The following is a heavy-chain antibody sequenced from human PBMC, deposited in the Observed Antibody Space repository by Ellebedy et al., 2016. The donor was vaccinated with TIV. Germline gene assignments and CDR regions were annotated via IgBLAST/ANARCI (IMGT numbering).Heavy chain of an antibody. J-gene: IGHJ4*02. CDR1: RYTFRHYF. V-gene: IGHV1-46*01. Sequence: AASVTVSCKASRYTFRHYFLHWVRQAAGQGLDGMGVINPIGGEPRYAPKFQGRVTLTTDTSPNAVYMELSTLTSEDTAVYYCGRATRRYFDVVTGYGLVDFWGLGTLVAVSS. CDR2: INPIGGEP. D-gene: IGHD3-9*01. CDR3: GRATRRYFDVVTGYGLVDF.